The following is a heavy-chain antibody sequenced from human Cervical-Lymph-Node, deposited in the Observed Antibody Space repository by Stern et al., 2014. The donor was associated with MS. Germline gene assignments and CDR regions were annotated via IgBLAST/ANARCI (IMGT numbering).Heavy chain of an antibody. CDR2: IISMFGTV. V-gene: IGHV1-69*01. CDR1: AGTFSSYS. J-gene: IGHJ6*02. CDR3: ARNYDFWSALDV. D-gene: IGHD3-3*01. Sequence: LPLVQSWAEVIKPGSSVKASCKASAGTFSSYSITWVRQAPGQGPDWMGGIISMFGTVNYAQKFQGRVTISADESTGTAYMELSSLRSEDTAMYYCARNYDFWSALDVWGQGTTVTVSS.